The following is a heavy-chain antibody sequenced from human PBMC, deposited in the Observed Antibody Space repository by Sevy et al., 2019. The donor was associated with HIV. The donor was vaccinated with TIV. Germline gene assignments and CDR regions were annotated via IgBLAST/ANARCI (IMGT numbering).Heavy chain of an antibody. D-gene: IGHD3-10*01. V-gene: IGHV3-33*08. CDR1: GFTFSSYE. J-gene: IGHJ4*02. Sequence: GGSLRLSCAASGFTFSSYEMNWVRQAPGKGLEWVAVIWYDGTNKYYADSVKGRFTISRDNSKNTLYLQMSSLRAEDTAVYYCARDKLPPVMVTMVRGALSYFFDYWGQGTLVTVSS. CDR3: ARDKLPPVMVTMVRGALSYFFDY. CDR2: IWYDGTNK.